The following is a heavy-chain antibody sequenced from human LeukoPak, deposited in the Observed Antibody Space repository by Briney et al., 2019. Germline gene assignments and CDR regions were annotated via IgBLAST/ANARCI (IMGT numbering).Heavy chain of an antibody. CDR2: ISYDGSNK. CDR1: GFTFSSYA. V-gene: IGHV3-30-3*01. J-gene: IGHJ3*02. D-gene: IGHD5-18*01. Sequence: GRSLRLSCAASGFTFSSYAMHWVRQAPGKGLEWVAVISYDGSNKYYADSVKGRFTISRDNSKNTLYLQMNSLRAEDTAVYYCASVRLWYEASDAFDNWGQGTMVTVSS. CDR3: ASVRLWYEASDAFDN.